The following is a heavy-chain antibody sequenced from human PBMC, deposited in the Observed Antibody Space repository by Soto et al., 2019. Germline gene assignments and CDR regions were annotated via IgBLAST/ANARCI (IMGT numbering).Heavy chain of an antibody. V-gene: IGHV4-61*01. CDR2: IYYSGST. CDR1: GGSVSSGSYY. CDR3: ARDGSGSYLDFQH. J-gene: IGHJ1*01. Sequence: KPSETLSLTCTVSGGSVSSGSYYWSWIRQPPGKGLEWIGYIYYSGSTNYDPSLKSRVTISVDTSKNQFSLKLSSVTAADTAVYYCARDGSGSYLDFQHWGQGTLVTVSS. D-gene: IGHD1-26*01.